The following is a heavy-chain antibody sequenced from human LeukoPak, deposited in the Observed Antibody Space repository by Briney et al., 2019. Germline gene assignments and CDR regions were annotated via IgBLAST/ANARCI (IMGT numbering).Heavy chain of an antibody. J-gene: IGHJ4*02. Sequence: SETLSLTCAVYGGSFSGYYWSWIRQPPGKGLEWIGEINHSGSTNYNPSLKSRVTISVDKSKNQFSLKLSSVTAADTAVYYCAQKASSGRHFDYWGQGTLVTVSS. CDR3: AQKASSGRHFDY. D-gene: IGHD6-19*01. CDR2: INHSGST. CDR1: GGSFSGYY. V-gene: IGHV4-34*01.